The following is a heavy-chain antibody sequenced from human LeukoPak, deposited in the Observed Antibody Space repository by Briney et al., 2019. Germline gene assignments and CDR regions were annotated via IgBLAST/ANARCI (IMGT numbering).Heavy chain of an antibody. J-gene: IGHJ4*02. CDR3: VKVRPNRREGLGG. D-gene: IGHD5-24*01. CDR2: ISGDGGST. V-gene: IGHV3-43*02. Sequence: GGSLRLSCAASGFTFDDYAMHWVRQAPGKGLEWVSLISGDGGSTYYADSVKGRFTISRDNSKNSLYLQMNSLRTEDTALYYCVKVRPNRREGLGGWGQGTLVTVSS. CDR1: GFTFDDYA.